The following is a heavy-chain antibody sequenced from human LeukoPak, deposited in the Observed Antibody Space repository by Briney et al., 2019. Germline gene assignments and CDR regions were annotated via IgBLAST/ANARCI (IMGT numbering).Heavy chain of an antibody. V-gene: IGHV3-23*01. Sequence: PGGSLRLSCAASAFTFSSYAMSWVRQAPGKGLEWVSVISGSGGSTFYADSVKGRFTISRDNSKNTLYLQMNSLRGEDTAVYYCAKDLEEFPNVCGQGTLVTVSS. CDR1: AFTFSSYA. J-gene: IGHJ4*02. CDR2: ISGSGGST. CDR3: AKDLEEFPNV. D-gene: IGHD3-16*01.